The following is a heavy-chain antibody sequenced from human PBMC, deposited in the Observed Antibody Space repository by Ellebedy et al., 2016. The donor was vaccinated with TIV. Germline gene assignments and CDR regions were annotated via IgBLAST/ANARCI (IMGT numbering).Heavy chain of an antibody. CDR2: MKHIPEGGTK. CDR3: TTDWGSGTSYKVAFDL. D-gene: IGHD1-26*01. Sequence: GESLKISCAASGFTFNDAWMSWVRQAPGKGLEWIARMKHIPEGGTKDYAAPVKGRLTIPRDDSKNTLYLQMNSLTTEDTAVYYCTTDWGSGTSYKVAFDLWGQGTTVIVSS. V-gene: IGHV3-15*01. CDR1: GFTFNDAW. J-gene: IGHJ3*01.